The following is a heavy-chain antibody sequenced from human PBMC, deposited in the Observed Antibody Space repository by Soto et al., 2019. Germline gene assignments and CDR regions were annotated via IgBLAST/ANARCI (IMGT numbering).Heavy chain of an antibody. Sequence: ASVKVSCKASGYTFTSYGIIWVRQAPGQGFEWMGWISAYNGNTNYAQKLQGRVTMTTDTSTSTAYMELRSMRSDDTAVYYCARDPGYGDYVWFDPWGQGTLVTVSS. CDR3: ARDPGYGDYVWFDP. CDR2: ISAYNGNT. CDR1: GYTFTSYG. D-gene: IGHD4-17*01. V-gene: IGHV1-18*01. J-gene: IGHJ5*02.